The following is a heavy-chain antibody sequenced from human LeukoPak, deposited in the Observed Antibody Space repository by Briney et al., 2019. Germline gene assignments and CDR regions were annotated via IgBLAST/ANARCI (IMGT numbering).Heavy chain of an antibody. J-gene: IGHJ3*02. V-gene: IGHV4-61*01. Sequence: SETLSLTCTVSGTSISSSSYYWGWIRQPPGKGLEWIGYIYYSGSTNYNPSLKSRVTISVDTSKNQFSLKLSSVTAADTAVYYCARDRQRDDAFDIWGQGTMVTVSS. CDR2: IYYSGST. CDR1: GTSISSSSYY. CDR3: ARDRQRDDAFDI.